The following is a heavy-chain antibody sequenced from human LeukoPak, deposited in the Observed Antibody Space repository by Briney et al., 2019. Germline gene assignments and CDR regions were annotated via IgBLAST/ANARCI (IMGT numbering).Heavy chain of an antibody. Sequence: SETLSLTCTVSGGSISSYYWSWIRQPPGKGLEWIGYIYYSGSTNYNPSLKSRVTISVDTSKNQFCLKLSSVTAADTAVYYCARLRYFDWLLPGYYFDYWGQGTLVTVSS. CDR3: ARLRYFDWLLPGYYFDY. CDR1: GGSISSYY. J-gene: IGHJ4*02. V-gene: IGHV4-59*01. D-gene: IGHD3-9*01. CDR2: IYYSGST.